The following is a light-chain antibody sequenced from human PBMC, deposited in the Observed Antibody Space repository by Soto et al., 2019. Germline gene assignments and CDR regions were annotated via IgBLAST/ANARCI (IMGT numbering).Light chain of an antibody. Sequence: DIQMTQSPSTLSASVGDRVTITCRASQSISNWLAWSQQKPGKAPKLLIYDASTLQSGVSSRFSGSGSGPKFTLTIRNLQPDDFASYYCQHYMNLSVTFGQGTTV. CDR1: QSISNW. CDR3: QHYMNLSVT. J-gene: IGKJ1*01. V-gene: IGKV1-5*01. CDR2: DAS.